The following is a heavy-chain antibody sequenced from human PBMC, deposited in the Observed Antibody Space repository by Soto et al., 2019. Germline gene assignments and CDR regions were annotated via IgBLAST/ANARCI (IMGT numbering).Heavy chain of an antibody. J-gene: IGHJ3*02. V-gene: IGHV5-51*01. D-gene: IGHD3-10*01. Sequence: GESLKISCKGSGDTFTSHWIAWVRQMPGKGPELMGLIYPVDSDTRYSPSFEGQVTISVDKSISTAYLQWSSLKASDTAMYYCVRPQAKELGTIRGAFDIWGQGTKVTVSS. CDR2: IYPVDSDT. CDR1: GDTFTSHW. CDR3: VRPQAKELGTIRGAFDI.